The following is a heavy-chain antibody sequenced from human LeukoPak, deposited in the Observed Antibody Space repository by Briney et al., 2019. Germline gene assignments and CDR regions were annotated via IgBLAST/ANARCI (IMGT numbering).Heavy chain of an antibody. CDR1: GDSVSSNTAT. CDR3: ARSDYGDSSFDY. CDR2: TYYRFKWYS. V-gene: IGHV6-1*01. Sequence: SQTLSLTCAISGDSVSSNTATWNWIRQSPSRGLEWLGRTYYRFKWYSDYAESVKSRITFNPDTSKNHFSLQLSSVTPEDTAMYYCARSDYGDSSFDYWGQGTLVTVSS. J-gene: IGHJ4*02. D-gene: IGHD4-17*01.